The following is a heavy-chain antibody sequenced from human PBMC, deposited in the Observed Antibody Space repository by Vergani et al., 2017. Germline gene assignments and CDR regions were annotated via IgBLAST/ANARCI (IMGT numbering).Heavy chain of an antibody. CDR1: GGSISSYY. V-gene: IGHV4-59*01. D-gene: IGHD3-3*01. J-gene: IGHJ4*02. CDR2: IYYSGST. Sequence: QVQLQESGPGLVEPSETLSLTCTVSGGSISSYYWSWIRQPPGKGLEWIGYIYYSGSTNYNPSLKSRVTISVDTSKNQFSLKLSSVTAADTAVYYCARGELWSHFDYWGQGTLVTVSS. CDR3: ARGELWSHFDY.